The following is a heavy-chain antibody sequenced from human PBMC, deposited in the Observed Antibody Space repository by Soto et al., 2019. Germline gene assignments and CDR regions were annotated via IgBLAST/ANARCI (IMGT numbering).Heavy chain of an antibody. CDR3: ARRGSGSYYDY. Sequence: EVQLLESGGGLVQPGGSLRLSCAASGFTFSSYAIRWVRQAPVKGLEWVSAISGSGGSTYYADSVKGRFTISRDNSKNTLYLQMNSLRAEDTAVYYCARRGSGSYYDYWGQGTLVTVSP. D-gene: IGHD1-26*01. J-gene: IGHJ4*02. CDR1: GFTFSSYA. CDR2: ISGSGGST. V-gene: IGHV3-23*01.